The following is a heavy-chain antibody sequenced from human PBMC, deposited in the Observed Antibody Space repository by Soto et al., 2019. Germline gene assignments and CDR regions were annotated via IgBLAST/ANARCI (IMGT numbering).Heavy chain of an antibody. Sequence: SETLSLTCAVYGGSFSGYYWSWIRQPPGKGLEWIGEINHSGSTNYNPSLKSRVTISVDTSKNQFSLKLSSVTAADTAVYYCVRGRSIAVAGSTFDYWGQGTLVTVSS. D-gene: IGHD6-19*01. J-gene: IGHJ4*02. CDR1: GGSFSGYY. V-gene: IGHV4-34*01. CDR2: INHSGST. CDR3: VRGRSIAVAGSTFDY.